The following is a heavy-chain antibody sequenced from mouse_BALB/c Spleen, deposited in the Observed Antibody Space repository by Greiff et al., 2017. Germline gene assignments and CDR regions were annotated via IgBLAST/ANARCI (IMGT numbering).Heavy chain of an antibody. CDR3: AKEELYGNYGAY. CDR1: GYSITSDYA. CDR2: ISYSGST. V-gene: IGHV3-2*02. J-gene: IGHJ3*01. Sequence: EVQLQESGPGLVKPSQSLSLTCTVTGYSITSDYAWNWIRQFPGNKLEWMGYISYSGSTSYNPSLKSRISITRDTSKNQFFLQLNSVTTEDTATYYCAKEELYGNYGAYWGQGTLVTVSA. D-gene: IGHD2-10*02.